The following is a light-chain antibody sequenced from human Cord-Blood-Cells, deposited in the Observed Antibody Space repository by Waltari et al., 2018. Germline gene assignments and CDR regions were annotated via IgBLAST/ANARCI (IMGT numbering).Light chain of an antibody. CDR2: AAS. Sequence: DIQMTQSPSAMSASVGDRVTITCRASKGISNYLAWFQQKPGKAPKSLIYAASSVEIGVPAKFSGSGSGTDFTLTISRLQPEDIATYYCQQYKSYPWTFGQGTKVEIK. J-gene: IGKJ1*01. CDR3: QQYKSYPWT. V-gene: IGKV1-16*02. CDR1: KGISNY.